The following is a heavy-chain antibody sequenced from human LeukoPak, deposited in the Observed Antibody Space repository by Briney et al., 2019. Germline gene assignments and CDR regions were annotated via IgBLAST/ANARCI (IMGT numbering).Heavy chain of an antibody. V-gene: IGHV3-21*01. CDR2: ISSSSGYM. D-gene: IGHD1-26*01. CDR3: ARGSEWEPLYYFDY. Sequence: GSLRLSCADSGFTFSRYNMNWVRQAPGKGLEWVSSISSSSGYMYYADSVKGRFTISRDNAKNSLYLQMNSLRAEDTAVYYCARGSEWEPLYYFDYRGQGTLVTVSS. J-gene: IGHJ4*02. CDR1: GFTFSRYN.